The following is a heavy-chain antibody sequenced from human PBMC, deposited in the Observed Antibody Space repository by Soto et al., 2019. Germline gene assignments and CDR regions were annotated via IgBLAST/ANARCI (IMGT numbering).Heavy chain of an antibody. D-gene: IGHD1-26*01. Sequence: SVKVSCKASGGTFSSYAISWVRQAPGQGLEWMGGIIPIFGTANYAQKFQGRVTITADESTSTAYMELSSLRSEDTAVYYCARADHISGSYYDYYYGMDVWGQGTTVTAP. CDR3: ARADHISGSYYDYYYGMDV. V-gene: IGHV1-69*13. CDR1: GGTFSSYA. CDR2: IIPIFGTA. J-gene: IGHJ6*02.